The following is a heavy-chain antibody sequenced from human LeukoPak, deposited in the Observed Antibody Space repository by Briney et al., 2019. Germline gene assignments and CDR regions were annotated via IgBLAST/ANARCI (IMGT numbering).Heavy chain of an antibody. CDR1: GGSIGTSF. CDR3: ARDPSTIFMGHVFDI. V-gene: IGHV4-59*01. D-gene: IGHD3-9*01. Sequence: SETLSLTCTVSGGSIGTSFWTWIRQPPGKGLEWIGCIYFTGSTNYSPSLNSRVTMAVDTSKNQFSLKLSSVTAADTAVYYCARDPSTIFMGHVFDIWGQGTMVTVSS. J-gene: IGHJ3*02. CDR2: IYFTGST.